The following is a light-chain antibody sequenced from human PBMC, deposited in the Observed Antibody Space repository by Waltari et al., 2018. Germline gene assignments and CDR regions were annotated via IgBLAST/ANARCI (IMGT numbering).Light chain of an antibody. CDR3: QQHDNLPSFT. CDR2: DAS. J-gene: IGKJ4*01. V-gene: IGKV1-33*01. CDR1: EDIRTY. Sequence: DIQMTQSPSSLSASVGDRVTITCQASEDIRTYLNWYQQKPGKAPKLIIYDASNLETGVPSRFSGSGSGTDFTLTISSLQPEDLATYYCQQHDNLPSFTFGGGTKVEI.